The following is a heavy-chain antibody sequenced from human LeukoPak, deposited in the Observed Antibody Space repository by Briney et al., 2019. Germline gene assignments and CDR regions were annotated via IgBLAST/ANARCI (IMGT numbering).Heavy chain of an antibody. CDR3: ARLVRSSWYHEVLFGRDY. D-gene: IGHD6-13*01. Sequence: SETLSLTCTVSGGSISSSSYYWGWIRQPPGKGLEWIGTIHYRGNTYYNPSLKSRVAISVDTSKNQFSLKLTSVTAADTAMYYCARLVRSSWYHEVLFGRDYWGQGTLVTVSS. V-gene: IGHV4-39*01. J-gene: IGHJ4*02. CDR1: GGSISSSSYY. CDR2: IHYRGNT.